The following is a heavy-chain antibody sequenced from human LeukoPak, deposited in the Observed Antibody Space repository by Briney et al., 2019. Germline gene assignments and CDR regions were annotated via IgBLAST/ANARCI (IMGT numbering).Heavy chain of an antibody. CDR1: GGSISSYY. V-gene: IGHV4-59*01. J-gene: IGHJ4*02. Sequence: KPSETLSLTCTVSGGSISSYYWSWIRQPPGKGLEWIGYIYYSGSTNYNPSLKRRVTISVDTSKNQFSLKLSSVTAADTAVYYCARETPRDYFDYWGQGTLVTVSS. CDR2: IYYSGST. CDR3: ARETPRDYFDY.